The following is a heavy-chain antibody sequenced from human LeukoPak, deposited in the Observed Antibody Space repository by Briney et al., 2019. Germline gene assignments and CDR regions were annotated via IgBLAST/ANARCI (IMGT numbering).Heavy chain of an antibody. CDR3: ARETSQKGAHYMDV. Sequence: PSETLSLTCVVSGGSISHDNWWSWVRQPPGKGLEWIGEIYHSGSSNYNPSLKSRVTISVDTSKNQFSLKLSSVTAADTAVYYCARETSQKGAHYMDVWGKGTTVTISS. CDR1: GGSISHDNW. D-gene: IGHD3-16*01. J-gene: IGHJ6*03. V-gene: IGHV4-4*02. CDR2: IYHSGSS.